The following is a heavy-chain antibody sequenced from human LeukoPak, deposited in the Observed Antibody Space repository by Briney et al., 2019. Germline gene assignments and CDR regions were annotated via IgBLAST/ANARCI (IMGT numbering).Heavy chain of an antibody. CDR2: IKSKTDGGTT. V-gene: IGHV3-15*01. Sequence: GGSLRLSCAASGFTFSNAWMSWVRQAPGKGLEWVGRIKSKTDGGTTDYAAPVKGRFTISRDDSKNTLYLQMNSLKTEDTAVYYCTETGQELWFGELFLWGQGTLVTVSS. J-gene: IGHJ4*02. CDR1: GFTFSNAW. CDR3: TETGQELWFGELFL. D-gene: IGHD3-10*01.